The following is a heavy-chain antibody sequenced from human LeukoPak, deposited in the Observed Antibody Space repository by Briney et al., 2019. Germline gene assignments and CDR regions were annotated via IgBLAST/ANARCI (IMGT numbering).Heavy chain of an antibody. Sequence: SETLSLTCTVSGGSISGYYWSWIRQPPGKGLEWIGYIYYSGSTNYNPSLKSRVTISLDTSKNQFSLQLSSVTAADTAVYYCARGTNGYSGCVFEYWGQGTLVTVSS. CDR1: GGSISGYY. CDR3: ARGTNGYSGCVFEY. D-gene: IGHD5-12*01. V-gene: IGHV4-59*01. CDR2: IYYSGST. J-gene: IGHJ4*02.